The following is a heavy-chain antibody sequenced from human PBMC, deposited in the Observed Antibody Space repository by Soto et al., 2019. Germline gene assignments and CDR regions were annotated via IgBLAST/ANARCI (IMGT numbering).Heavy chain of an antibody. V-gene: IGHV4-59*01. J-gene: IGHJ1*01. CDR3: ARDAYFQH. CDR2: IYYSGST. Sequence: QVQLQESGPGLVKPSETLSLTCTVSGGSISNYYWSWIRQPPGKGLEWIGYIYYSGSTNYNPSLKSRVTISLDTSKNQFSLKLSSVTAADTAVYYCARDAYFQHWGQGTLVTVSS. CDR1: GGSISNYY.